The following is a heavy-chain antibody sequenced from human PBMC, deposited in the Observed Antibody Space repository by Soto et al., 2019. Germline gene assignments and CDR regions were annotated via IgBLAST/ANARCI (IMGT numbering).Heavy chain of an antibody. CDR1: GGSFIGYY. J-gene: IGHJ4*02. Sequence: PSETLSLTCAVYGGSFIGYYCNFIRHPPWKWLEWIGEINHSGSTNYNPSLKSRVTISVDTSKNQFSLKLNSVTAADTAVYYCARGGVVVAAKGDFDYWGQGTLVTVSS. V-gene: IGHV4-34*01. CDR2: INHSGST. D-gene: IGHD2-15*01. CDR3: ARGGVVVAAKGDFDY.